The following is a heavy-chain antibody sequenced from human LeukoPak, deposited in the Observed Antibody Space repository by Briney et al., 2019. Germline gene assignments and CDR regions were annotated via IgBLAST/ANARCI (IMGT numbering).Heavy chain of an antibody. CDR1: GFTFNNYA. Sequence: GGSLRLSCAAYGFTFNNYAMNWVRQAPGKGLEWVSSISGGGETRYYADSAKGRFTISRDNSQNTLYLQMNSLRAEDTAVYYCARDYADYVGYFFFDYWGQGTLVTVSS. D-gene: IGHD4-17*01. CDR3: ARDYADYVGYFFFDY. CDR2: ISGGGETR. J-gene: IGHJ4*02. V-gene: IGHV3-23*01.